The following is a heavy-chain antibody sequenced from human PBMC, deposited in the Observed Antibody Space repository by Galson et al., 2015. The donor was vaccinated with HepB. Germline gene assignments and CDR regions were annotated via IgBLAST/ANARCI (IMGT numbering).Heavy chain of an antibody. J-gene: IGHJ4*02. D-gene: IGHD6-19*01. Sequence: SLRLSCAATGFTLSNAWMRWVRRAPGRGLEWVGRIKSKTDGGTTDYAAPVKGRFTISRDDSKNTLFLQMNSLKTDDTAVYYCTTIRSSDWYYFDYWGQGTLVTVSS. CDR3: TTIRSSDWYYFDY. V-gene: IGHV3-15*01. CDR1: GFTLSNAW. CDR2: IKSKTDGGTT.